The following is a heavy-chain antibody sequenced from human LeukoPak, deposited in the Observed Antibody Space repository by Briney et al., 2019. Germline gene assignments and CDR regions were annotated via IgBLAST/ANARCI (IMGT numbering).Heavy chain of an antibody. D-gene: IGHD3-3*01. CDR1: GGSISSYY. J-gene: IGHJ6*03. CDR3: AREVEIFGVVSYYYMDV. Sequence: PSETLSLTCTVSGGSISSYYWSWIRQPAGKGLEWIGRIYTSGSTNYNPSLKSRVTMSVDTSKNQFSLKLSSVTAADTAVYYCAREVEIFGVVSYYYMDVWGKGTTVTVSS. V-gene: IGHV4-4*07. CDR2: IYTSGST.